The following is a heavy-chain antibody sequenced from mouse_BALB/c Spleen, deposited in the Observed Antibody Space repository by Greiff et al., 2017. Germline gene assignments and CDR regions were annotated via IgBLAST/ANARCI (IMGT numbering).Heavy chain of an antibody. CDR3: ARRTYYRYDGAMDY. CDR1: GYSFTSYY. Sequence: VQLKESGPELMKPGASVKISCKASGYSFTSYYMHWVKQSHGKSLEWIGYIDPFNGGTSYNQKFKGKATLTVDKSSSTAYMHLSSLTSEDSAVYYCARRTYYRYDGAMDYWGQGTSVTVAS. CDR2: IDPFNGGT. D-gene: IGHD2-14*01. V-gene: IGHV1S135*01. J-gene: IGHJ4*01.